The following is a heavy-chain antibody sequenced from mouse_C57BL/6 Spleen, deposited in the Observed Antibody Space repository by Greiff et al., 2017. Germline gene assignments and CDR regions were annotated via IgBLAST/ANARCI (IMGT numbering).Heavy chain of an antibody. CDR1: GYAFSSYW. CDR2: IYPGDGDT. Sequence: QVQLQQSGAELVKPGASVKISCKASGYAFSSYWMNWVKQRPGKGLEWIGQIYPGDGDTNYNGKFKGKATLTADKSSSPAYMQLSSLTSEYSAVYFCARSGDDGFDYWGQGTTLTVSS. V-gene: IGHV1-80*01. CDR3: ARSGDDGFDY. J-gene: IGHJ2*01. D-gene: IGHD3-2*02.